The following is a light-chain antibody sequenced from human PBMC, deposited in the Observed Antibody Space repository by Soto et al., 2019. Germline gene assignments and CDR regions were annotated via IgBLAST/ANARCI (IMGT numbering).Light chain of an antibody. J-gene: IGLJ3*02. CDR2: EVT. Sequence: QSVLTQPPSASGSPGQSVTISCTGTGSDIGAYTYVSWYQHHPGTAPKLIIYEVTKRPSGVPDRFSGSKSGNTASLTVSGLQTEDEADYYCSSYSSSSTLGVFGGGTKLTVL. CDR1: GSDIGAYTY. V-gene: IGLV2-8*01. CDR3: SSYSSSSTLGV.